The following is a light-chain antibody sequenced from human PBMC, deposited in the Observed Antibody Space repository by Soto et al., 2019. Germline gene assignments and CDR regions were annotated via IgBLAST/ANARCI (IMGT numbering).Light chain of an antibody. CDR1: QSSSTY. Sequence: DIQLTQSPSSLSASVGDRVTITCRASQSSSTYLTWYQQKPGKAPIILIYAASSLLSGVPSRFSGSGYGTDFTLTISSLELEDFATSYCPHRYSAPYTFGRGNKLQTK. CDR2: AAS. V-gene: IGKV1-39*01. CDR3: PHRYSAPYT. J-gene: IGKJ2*01.